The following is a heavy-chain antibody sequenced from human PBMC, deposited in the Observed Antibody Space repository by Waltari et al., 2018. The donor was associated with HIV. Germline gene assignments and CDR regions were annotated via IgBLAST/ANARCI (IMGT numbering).Heavy chain of an antibody. CDR2: IYYSGST. V-gene: IGHV4-39*01. D-gene: IGHD2-15*01. Sequence: QLQLQESGPGLVKPSETLSLTCTVSGGSISSSSYYWGWIRQPPGKGLEWIGSIYYSGSTDYTPPLKSRVTISVDTSKNQFSLKLSSVTAADTAVYYCARSPDIVVGTFDYWGQGTLVTVSS. J-gene: IGHJ4*02. CDR3: ARSPDIVVGTFDY. CDR1: GGSISSSSYY.